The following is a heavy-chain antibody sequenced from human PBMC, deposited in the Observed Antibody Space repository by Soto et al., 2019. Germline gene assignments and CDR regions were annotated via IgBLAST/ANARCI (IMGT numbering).Heavy chain of an antibody. CDR3: ARGPPVGR. V-gene: IGHV4-30-2*01. CDR1: GGSISRGGYS. CDR2: IYHSGST. Sequence: QLQLQESGSGLVKPSQTLSLTCAVSGGSISRGGYSWRWIRQPPGQGLAWIGYIYHSGSTYYNPSLKSRVTITVDRSKNQFSLKLSAVTAADTAVDYCARGPPVGRWGQGTLVTVSS. J-gene: IGHJ4*02.